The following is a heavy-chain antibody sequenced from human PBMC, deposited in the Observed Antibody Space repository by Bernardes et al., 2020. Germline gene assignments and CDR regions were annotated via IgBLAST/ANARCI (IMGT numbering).Heavy chain of an antibody. D-gene: IGHD6-19*01. CDR3: ARDYSSGWYWGYFDY. CDR1: GFTFSSYS. Sequence: GGSLRLSCAASGFTFSSYSMNWVRQAPGKGLEWVSYISSSSTIYYADSVKGRFTISRDNAKNSLYLQMNSLRDEDTAVYYCARDYSSGWYWGYFDYWGQGTLVTVSS. V-gene: IGHV3-48*02. CDR2: ISSSSTI. J-gene: IGHJ4*02.